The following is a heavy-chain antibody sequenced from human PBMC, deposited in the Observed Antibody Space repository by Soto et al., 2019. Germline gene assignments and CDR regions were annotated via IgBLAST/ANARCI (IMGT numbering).Heavy chain of an antibody. CDR3: AKDNDYYDSSGYIGY. Sequence: GGSLRLSCAASGFTFSNAWMNWVRQAPGKGQEWVGRIKSKTDGGTTDYAVPAKGRFTISRDDSKNTLYLQMNSLRAEDTAVYYCAKDNDYYDSSGYIGYWGQGTLVTVSS. CDR2: IKSKTDGGTT. V-gene: IGHV3-15*07. J-gene: IGHJ4*02. D-gene: IGHD3-22*01. CDR1: GFTFSNAW.